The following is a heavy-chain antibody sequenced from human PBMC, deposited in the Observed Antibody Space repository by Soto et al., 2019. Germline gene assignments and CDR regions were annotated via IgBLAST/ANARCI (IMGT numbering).Heavy chain of an antibody. Sequence: SETLSLTCTVSGVSMNNTSYYWGWIRQSPGKGLEWIGTIYFSGSTFYNPSLKSRLTISIDRSKNQFSLRLTSVTAADTAVYYCARHGSYWGQGALVTVSS. CDR3: ARHGSY. J-gene: IGHJ4*02. CDR1: GVSMNNTSYY. V-gene: IGHV4-39*01. CDR2: IYFSGST.